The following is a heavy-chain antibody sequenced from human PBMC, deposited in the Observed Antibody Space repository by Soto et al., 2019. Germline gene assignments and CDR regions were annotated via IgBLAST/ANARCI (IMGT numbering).Heavy chain of an antibody. CDR2: IKDGGYT. Sequence: QVQLQQWGAALLKPSETLSLNCAVNGGTLSGYYWSWIRQHPGKGLEWIGEIKDGGYTNYSPSLKSRATISTDTSNNQFSLRLNSVTAADTGVYYCARGQVGVVATHWDQGALVTVSS. V-gene: IGHV4-34*01. CDR3: ARGQVGVVATH. J-gene: IGHJ4*02. D-gene: IGHD5-12*01. CDR1: GGTLSGYY.